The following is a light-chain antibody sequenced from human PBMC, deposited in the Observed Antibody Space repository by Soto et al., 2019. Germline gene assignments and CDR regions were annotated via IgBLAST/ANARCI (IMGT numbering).Light chain of an antibody. CDR2: EVS. CDR3: SSYAGSNSHV. V-gene: IGLV2-8*01. CDR1: SSDVGGYNY. Sequence: QSALTRPPSASGSPGQSVTISCTGTSSDVGGYNYVSWYQQHPGKAPKLMVYEVSKRPSGVPDRFSGSKSGNTASLTVSGLQAEDEADYYCSSYAGSNSHVFGTGTKVTVL. J-gene: IGLJ1*01.